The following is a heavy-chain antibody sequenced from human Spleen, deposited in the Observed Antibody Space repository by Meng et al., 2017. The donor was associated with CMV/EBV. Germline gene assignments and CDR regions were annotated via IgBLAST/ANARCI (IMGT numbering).Heavy chain of an antibody. Sequence: GESLKISCAASGFTFTSYNMHWVRQDPGKGLEWVSVIYSGGSTYYADSVKGRFTISRDNSKNTLYLQMNSLRAEDTAVYYCARDRIWGQGTMVTVSS. V-gene: IGHV3-53*01. J-gene: IGHJ3*02. CDR1: GFTFTSYN. CDR2: IYSGGST. CDR3: ARDRI.